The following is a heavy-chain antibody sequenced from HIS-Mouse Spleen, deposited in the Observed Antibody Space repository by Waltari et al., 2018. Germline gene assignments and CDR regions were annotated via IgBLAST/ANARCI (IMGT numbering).Heavy chain of an antibody. CDR1: GFTFSSYG. V-gene: IGHV3-30*18. CDR2: IAYDGSNK. D-gene: IGHD1-26*01. Sequence: QVQLVESGGGVVQHGRYLRLSCAASGFTFSSYGMHWVRQAPGKGLEWVAVIAYDGSNKYYADSVKGRFTISRDNSKNTLYLQMNSLRAEDTAVYYCAKIRVGATDYWGQGTLVTVSS. J-gene: IGHJ4*02. CDR3: AKIRVGATDY.